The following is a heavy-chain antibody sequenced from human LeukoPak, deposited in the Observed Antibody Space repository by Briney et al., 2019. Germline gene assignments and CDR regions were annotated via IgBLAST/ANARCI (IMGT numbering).Heavy chain of an antibody. Sequence: GASVKVSCKASGYTFTGYYMHWVRQAAGQGLEWMGWINPDSGGTNYAQNFQGWVTMTRDTSISTVYMELSRLKSDDTAVYYCARGDPAVSLDYWGQGTLVTVSS. CDR3: ARGDPAVSLDY. D-gene: IGHD6-19*01. V-gene: IGHV1-2*04. CDR2: INPDSGGT. J-gene: IGHJ4*02. CDR1: GYTFTGYY.